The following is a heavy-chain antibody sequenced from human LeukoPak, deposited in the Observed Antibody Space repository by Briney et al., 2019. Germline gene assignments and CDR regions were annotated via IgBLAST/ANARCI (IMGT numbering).Heavy chain of an antibody. Sequence: GGSLRLSCAASGFTFSSYGMHWVRQAPGKGLEWVAVIWYDGSNKYYADSVKGRFTISRDNSKNTLYLQMNSLRAEDTAVYYCARVAPADYYDSSGLIDYWGQGTLVTVSS. D-gene: IGHD3-22*01. CDR3: ARVAPADYYDSSGLIDY. J-gene: IGHJ4*02. CDR1: GFTFSSYG. CDR2: IWYDGSNK. V-gene: IGHV3-33*01.